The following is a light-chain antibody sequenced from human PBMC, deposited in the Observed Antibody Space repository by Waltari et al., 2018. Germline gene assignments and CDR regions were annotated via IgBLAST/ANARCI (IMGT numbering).Light chain of an antibody. J-gene: IGLJ2*01. CDR1: SSYVGGYNF. CDR3: SSYAGNHVV. CDR2: EVS. V-gene: IGLV2-8*01. Sequence: QSALTQPPSASGSPGQSVTISCTGTSSYVGGYNFVSWYQQHPGKAPKLMIYEVSKRPSGVPDRFSGSKSGNTASLTVSGLQPEDEADYYCSSYAGNHVVFGGGTKLTVL.